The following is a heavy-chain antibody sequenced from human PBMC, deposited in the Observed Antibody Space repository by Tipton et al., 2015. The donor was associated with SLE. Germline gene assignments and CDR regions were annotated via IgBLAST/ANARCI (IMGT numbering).Heavy chain of an antibody. CDR3: ARQRLQPGGDYFDY. CDR1: GDSIGTYY. J-gene: IGHJ4*02. CDR2: VYYVGST. Sequence: TLSLTCTVSGDSIGTYYWNWIRQSPGKGLEWIGNVYYVGSTNYNPSLKGRVTISVATSKNQFSLKLRSVTAADTAVYYCARQRLQPGGDYFDYWGQGTLVTVSS. V-gene: IGHV4-59*01. D-gene: IGHD4-11*01.